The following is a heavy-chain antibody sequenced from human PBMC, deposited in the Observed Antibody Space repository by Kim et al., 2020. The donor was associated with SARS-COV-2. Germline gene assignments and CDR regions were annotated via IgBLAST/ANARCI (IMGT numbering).Heavy chain of an antibody. CDR1: GFTFSSYS. CDR3: ARGGSVITRLSPFDY. Sequence: GGSLRLSCAASGFTFSSYSMNWVRQAPGKGLEWVSSISSSSSYIYYADSVKGRFTISRDNAKNSLYLQMNSLRAEDTAVYYCARGGSVITRLSPFDYWGQGTLVTVSS. CDR2: ISSSSSYI. V-gene: IGHV3-21*01. J-gene: IGHJ4*02. D-gene: IGHD3-16*01.